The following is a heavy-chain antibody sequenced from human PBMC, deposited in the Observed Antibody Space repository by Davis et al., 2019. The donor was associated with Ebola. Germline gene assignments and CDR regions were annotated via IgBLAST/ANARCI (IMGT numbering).Heavy chain of an antibody. J-gene: IGHJ6*02. CDR2: IYYSGST. Sequence: SETLSLTCTVSGGSISSYYWSWIRQPPGKGLEWIGYIYYSGSTNYNPSLKSRVTISVDTSKNQFSLKLRSLTAADTAVYYCARGAHCSGGSCSTSIYYYYGMDVWGQGTTVTVSS. V-gene: IGHV4-59*12. CDR3: ARGAHCSGGSCSTSIYYYYGMDV. CDR1: GGSISSYY. D-gene: IGHD2-15*01.